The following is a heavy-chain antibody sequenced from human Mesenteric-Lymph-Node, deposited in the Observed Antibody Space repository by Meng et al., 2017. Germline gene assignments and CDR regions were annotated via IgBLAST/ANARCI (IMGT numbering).Heavy chain of an antibody. J-gene: IGHJ5*02. V-gene: IGHV4-4*07. D-gene: IGHD3-10*01. CDR3: ARSRITMVRGVIIRPYFDP. Sequence: GSLRLSCTVSGGSISSYYWSWIRQPAGKGLEWIGRIYTSGSTNYNPSLKSRVTMSVDTSKNQFSLKLSSVTAADTAVYYCARSRITMVRGVIIRPYFDPWGQGTLVTSPQ. CDR1: GGSISSYY. CDR2: IYTSGST.